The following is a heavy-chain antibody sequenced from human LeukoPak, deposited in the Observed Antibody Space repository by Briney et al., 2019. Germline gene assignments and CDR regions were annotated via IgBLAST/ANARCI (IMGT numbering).Heavy chain of an antibody. CDR2: IIPIFGTA. D-gene: IGHD6-6*01. Sequence: SVKVSCKASGGTFSSYAISWVRQAPGQGLEWMGGIIPIFGTANYAQKFQGRVTITTDESTSTAYMELSSLRSEDTAVYYCARERYSSSSKKTNYFDYWGQGTLVTVSS. CDR1: GGTFSSYA. CDR3: ARERYSSSSKKTNYFDY. J-gene: IGHJ4*02. V-gene: IGHV1-69*05.